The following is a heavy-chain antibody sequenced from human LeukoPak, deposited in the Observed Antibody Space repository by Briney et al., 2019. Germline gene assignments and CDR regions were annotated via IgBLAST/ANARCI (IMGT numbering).Heavy chain of an antibody. D-gene: IGHD2-8*02. CDR1: GGSISSYY. CDR2: IYYSGST. V-gene: IGHV4-59*12. CDR3: AREGTGNHFDY. J-gene: IGHJ4*02. Sequence: SETLSLTCTVSGGSISSYYWSWIRQTPGKGLEWIGYIYYSGSTNFNPSLKSRVTISVDTSKNQFSLKLSSVTAADTAVYYCAREGTGNHFDYWGQGTLVTVSS.